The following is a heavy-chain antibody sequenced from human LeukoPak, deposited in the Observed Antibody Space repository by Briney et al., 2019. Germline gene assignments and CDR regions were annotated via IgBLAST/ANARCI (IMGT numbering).Heavy chain of an antibody. CDR2: INPNSGGT. J-gene: IGHJ5*02. D-gene: IGHD6-19*01. CDR3: ARVSSGWYLGYNWFDP. CDR1: GYTFTGYY. V-gene: IGHV1-2*02. Sequence: ASVKVSCKASGYTFTGYYMHWVRQAPGQGLEWMGWINPNSGGTNYAQKLQGRVTMTTDTSTSTAYMELRSLRSDDTAVYYCARVSSGWYLGYNWFDPWGQGTLVTVSS.